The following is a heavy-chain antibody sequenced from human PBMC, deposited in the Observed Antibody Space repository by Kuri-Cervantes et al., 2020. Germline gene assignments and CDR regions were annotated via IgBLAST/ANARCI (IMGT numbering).Heavy chain of an antibody. D-gene: IGHD6-6*01. CDR2: ISYDGSNK. Sequence: GESLKISCAASGFTFSSYAMHWVRQAPGKGLEWVAVISYDGSNKYYADSVKGRFTISRDNSKNTLYLQMNSLRAEDTALYYCAKDLAARRLHYYYGMDVWGQGTTVTVSS. J-gene: IGHJ6*02. V-gene: IGHV3-30-3*01. CDR1: GFTFSSYA. CDR3: AKDLAARRLHYYYGMDV.